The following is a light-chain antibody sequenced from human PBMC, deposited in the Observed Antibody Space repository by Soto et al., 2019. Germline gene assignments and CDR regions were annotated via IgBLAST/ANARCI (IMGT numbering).Light chain of an antibody. CDR1: RGDVGGYNL. Sequence: QSALTQPASVSGSPGQSITSSCTGTRGDVGGYNLVSWYQHHPDKAPKVIIYEVSKWPSGASDRFSGSKSANTAFLTISGLQAEDEADYYCCSYAGSSTWVFGGGTQLTVL. CDR3: CSYAGSSTWV. CDR2: EVS. V-gene: IGLV2-23*02. J-gene: IGLJ3*02.